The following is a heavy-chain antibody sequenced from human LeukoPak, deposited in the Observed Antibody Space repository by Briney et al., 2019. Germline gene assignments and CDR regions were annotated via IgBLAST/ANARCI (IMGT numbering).Heavy chain of an antibody. V-gene: IGHV4-39*07. J-gene: IGHJ4*02. CDR2: KQYGGST. CDR1: GGSVSSSSYY. Sequence: SETLSLTCSVSGGSVSSSSYYWGCVRQPPGGGLEWIGNKQYGGSTYYNSSLRSRVTISVDTSKNHFSLEVRSVTAADTAVYYCAAYYYGSPYYLDYWGQGILVTVSS. D-gene: IGHD3-10*01. CDR3: AAYYYGSPYYLDY.